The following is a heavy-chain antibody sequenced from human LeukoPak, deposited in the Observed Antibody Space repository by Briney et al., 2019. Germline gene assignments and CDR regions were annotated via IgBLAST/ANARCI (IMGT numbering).Heavy chain of an antibody. V-gene: IGHV3-30*18. CDR3: AKTADSSGWYYYYYGMDV. J-gene: IGHJ6*02. D-gene: IGHD6-19*01. CDR1: GFTFSSYG. Sequence: PGRSLRLSCAASGFTFSSYGMHWVRQAPGKGLEWVAVISYDGSNKYYADSVKGRFTISRDNPKNTLYLQMNSLRAEDTAVYYCAKTADSSGWYYYYYGMDVWGQGTTVTVSS. CDR2: ISYDGSNK.